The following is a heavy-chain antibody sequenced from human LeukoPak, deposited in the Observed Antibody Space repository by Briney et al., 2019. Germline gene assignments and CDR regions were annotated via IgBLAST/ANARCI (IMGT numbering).Heavy chain of an antibody. CDR2: IIPIFGTA. Sequence: SVKVSCKASGGTFSSYAISWVRQAPGQGLEWMGGIIPIFGTANYAQKFQGRVTITAGESTSTAYMELSSLRSEDTAVYYCARGEAYCGGDCYSYFDYWGQGTLVTVSS. D-gene: IGHD2-21*02. CDR1: GGTFSSYA. V-gene: IGHV1-69*13. J-gene: IGHJ4*02. CDR3: ARGEAYCGGDCYSYFDY.